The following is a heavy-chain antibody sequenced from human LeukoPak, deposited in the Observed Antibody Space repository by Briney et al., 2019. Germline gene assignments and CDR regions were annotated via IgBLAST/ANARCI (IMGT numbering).Heavy chain of an antibody. V-gene: IGHV3-15*01. CDR3: TTEDY. J-gene: IGHJ4*02. CDR1: GFTFSNAW. Sequence: GGSLRLSCAASGFTFSNAWLIWVRQTPGKGLEWVGRIKTKSEGGTTEYAAPVKGRFTISRDDSKKMVYLQMNGLKAEDTAVYYCTTEDYWGQGTLVTVSS. CDR2: IKTKSEGGTT.